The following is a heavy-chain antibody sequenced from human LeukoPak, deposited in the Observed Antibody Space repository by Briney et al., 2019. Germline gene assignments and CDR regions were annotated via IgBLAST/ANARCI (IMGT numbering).Heavy chain of an antibody. J-gene: IGHJ4*02. CDR2: ISGSGGST. Sequence: GGSLRLSCAASGFTFSSYAMSWVRQAPGKGLEWVSAISGSGGSTYYADSVKGRFAIFRDNSKNTLYLQMNSLRAEDTAVYYCAKKGFQLPYYFDYWGQGTLVTVSS. V-gene: IGHV3-23*01. D-gene: IGHD2-2*01. CDR1: GFTFSSYA. CDR3: AKKGFQLPYYFDY.